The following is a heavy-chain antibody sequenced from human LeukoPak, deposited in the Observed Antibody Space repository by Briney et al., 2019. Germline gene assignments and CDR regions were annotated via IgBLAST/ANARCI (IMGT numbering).Heavy chain of an antibody. CDR1: GGTFSSYA. D-gene: IGHD2-15*01. V-gene: IGHV1-69*13. J-gene: IGHJ4*02. Sequence: SVKVSCKASGGTFSSYAISWVRQAPGQGLEWMGGIIPIFGTANYAQKFQGRVTITADESTSAAYMELSSLRSEDTAVYYCARDRYCSGGSCSHFDYWGQGTLVTVSS. CDR3: ARDRYCSGGSCSHFDY. CDR2: IIPIFGTA.